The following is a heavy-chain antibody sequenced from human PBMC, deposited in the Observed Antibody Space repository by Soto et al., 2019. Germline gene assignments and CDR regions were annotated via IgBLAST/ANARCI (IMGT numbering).Heavy chain of an antibody. V-gene: IGHV3-48*02. J-gene: IGHJ6*02. CDR1: GHTFSTYS. CDR3: ARLYYNYV. D-gene: IGHD1-1*01. CDR2: ISADSETI. Sequence: PGGSLRLSCAASGHTFSTYSMNWVRQAPGKVLEWIAYISADSETIFYAESVKGRCTSSRDEAEKSLFLQMTSLRDEDTATYYCARLYYNYVWGQGSTVTVSS.